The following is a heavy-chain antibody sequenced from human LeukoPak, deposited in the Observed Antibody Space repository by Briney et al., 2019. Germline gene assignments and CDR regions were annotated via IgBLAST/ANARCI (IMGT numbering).Heavy chain of an antibody. D-gene: IGHD1-26*01. J-gene: IGHJ4*02. CDR1: GYRFTSYW. Sequence: GESLQISCKGSGYRFTSYWIGWVRQMPGKGLEWMAMIYPGDSDTRYSPSFQGQVTISADKSISTAYLQWNSLKASDTAIYYCASAPIVGAAYYFDHWGQGTLVTVSS. V-gene: IGHV5-51*01. CDR2: IYPGDSDT. CDR3: ASAPIVGAAYYFDH.